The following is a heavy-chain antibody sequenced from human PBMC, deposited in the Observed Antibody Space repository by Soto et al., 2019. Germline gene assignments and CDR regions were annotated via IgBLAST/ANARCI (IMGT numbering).Heavy chain of an antibody. CDR2: IWYDGSNK. CDR1: GFTFSSYG. D-gene: IGHD6-6*01. Sequence: PVGSLRLSCAASGFTFSSYGMHWVRQAPGKGLEWVAVIWYDGSNKYYADSVKGRFTISRDNSKNTLYLQMNSLRAEDTAVYYCARWQLDLYYYYGMDVWGQGTTVTVS. CDR3: ARWQLDLYYYYGMDV. J-gene: IGHJ6*02. V-gene: IGHV3-33*01.